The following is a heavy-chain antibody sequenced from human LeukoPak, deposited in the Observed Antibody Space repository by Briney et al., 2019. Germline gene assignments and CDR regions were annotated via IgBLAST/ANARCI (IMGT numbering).Heavy chain of an antibody. J-gene: IGHJ4*02. CDR1: GVTFSHYG. D-gene: IGHD4-17*01. V-gene: IGHV3-30*02. CDR3: ATSDYGDNGFDS. CDR2: IRLDAVNN. Sequence: GGSLRLSCAVSGVTFSHYGMHWDRQAPGKGLEWLTFIRLDAVNNYYADSVKGPFTVSPDNSKHTLYLQMHKQRDDDNAQYDCATSDYGDNGFDSWGQGTLVTVSS.